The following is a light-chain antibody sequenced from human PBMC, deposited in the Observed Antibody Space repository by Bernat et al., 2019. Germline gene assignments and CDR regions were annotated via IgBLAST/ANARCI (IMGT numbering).Light chain of an antibody. CDR2: EVS. J-gene: IGLJ3*02. CDR3: SSYAGNSTRV. CDR1: SSDVGGYNY. V-gene: IGLV2-8*01. Sequence: QSALTQPPSASGSPGQSVTISCTGTSSDVGGYNYVSWYQQHPAKAPKLMIYEVSKRPSGVPDRFSGSKSGNTASLTVSGLQAEDEADYYCSSYAGNSTRVFGGGTKLTVL.